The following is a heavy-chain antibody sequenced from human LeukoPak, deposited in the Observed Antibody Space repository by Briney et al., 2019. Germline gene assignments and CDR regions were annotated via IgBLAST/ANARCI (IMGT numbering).Heavy chain of an antibody. D-gene: IGHD2-15*01. J-gene: IGHJ6*02. CDR3: ARDLVGSRGSGGSLRGGMDV. Sequence: SETLSLTCTVSGGSISSYYWSWIRQPAGKGLEWIGRMYSSGTASYNPSLKSRVTMSVDTSRNQFSLGLSSVTAADTAVYYCARDLVGSRGSGGSLRGGMDVWGQGTTVTVSS. CDR2: MYSSGTA. CDR1: GGSISSYY. V-gene: IGHV4-4*07.